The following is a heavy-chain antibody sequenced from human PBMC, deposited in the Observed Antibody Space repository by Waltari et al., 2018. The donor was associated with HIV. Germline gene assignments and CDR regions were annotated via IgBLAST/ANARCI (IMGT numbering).Heavy chain of an antibody. J-gene: IGHJ4*02. D-gene: IGHD1-1*01. Sequence: QVQLVESGGGVVQPGRSLRLSCAASGFTFSNYGMHWVRQAPGKGLEWVAVISYDGSNEYYADSVEGRFAISRDNSKYTVYLQMNSLRPEDTAVYYCAKDRTGAGDFWGQGTLVTVSS. CDR1: GFTFSNYG. CDR3: AKDRTGAGDF. V-gene: IGHV3-30*18. CDR2: ISYDGSNE.